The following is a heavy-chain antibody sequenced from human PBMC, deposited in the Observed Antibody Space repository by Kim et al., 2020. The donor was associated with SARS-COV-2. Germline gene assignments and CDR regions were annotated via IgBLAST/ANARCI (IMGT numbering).Heavy chain of an antibody. CDR3: ATSGSSSFPFDY. J-gene: IGHJ4*02. V-gene: IGHV4-59*01. D-gene: IGHD6-13*01. CDR1: GGSISSYY. CDR2: IYYSGST. Sequence: SETLSLTCTVSGGSISSYYWSWIRQPPGKGLEWIGYIYYSGSTNYNPSLKSRVTISVDTSKNQFSLKLSSVTAADTAVYYCATSGSSSFPFDYWGQGTLVTVSS.